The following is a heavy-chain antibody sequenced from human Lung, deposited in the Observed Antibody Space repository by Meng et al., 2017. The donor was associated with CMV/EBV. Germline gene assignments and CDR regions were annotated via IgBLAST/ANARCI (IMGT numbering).Heavy chain of an antibody. CDR3: TTGAYYDFWSGYHY. D-gene: IGHD3-3*01. Sequence: GGSLRLSCAASGFTFSNAWMSWVRQAPGKGLEWVGRIKSKTDGGTTDYAAPVKGRFTISRDDSKNTLYLQMNSLKTEDTAVYYCTTGAYYDFWSGYHYWGQGTLVXVSS. CDR1: GFTFSNAW. V-gene: IGHV3-15*01. CDR2: IKSKTDGGTT. J-gene: IGHJ4*02.